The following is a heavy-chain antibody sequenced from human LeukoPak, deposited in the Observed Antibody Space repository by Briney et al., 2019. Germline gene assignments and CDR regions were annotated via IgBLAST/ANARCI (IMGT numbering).Heavy chain of an antibody. V-gene: IGHV3-74*01. J-gene: IGHJ4*02. CDR2: INSDGSHT. Sequence: GGSLRLSCTASEFTFNKYWMHWVRQAPGKGLVWVSRINSDGSHTDYADSVKGRFTISRDNAKNALDLQMNSLRADDTAVYYCASHSTFVGGATESIDFWGQGTLVTVSS. CDR1: EFTFNKYW. CDR3: ASHSTFVGGATESIDF. D-gene: IGHD1-26*01.